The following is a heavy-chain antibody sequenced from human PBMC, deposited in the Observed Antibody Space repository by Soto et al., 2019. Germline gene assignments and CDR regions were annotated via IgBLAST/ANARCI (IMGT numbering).Heavy chain of an antibody. CDR1: GFSISNFY. CDR3: ARALMVLSWSCLDS. V-gene: IGHV4-59*01. CDR2: ISSSGNT. J-gene: IGHJ5*01. Sequence: SETLSLTFTVSGFSISNFYWSWIRQPPGKGLEWIRYISSSGNTNYNPSIKRRVSISVDTSRNQLSLNLTSVTAEDTTVYYWARALMVLSWSCLDSWGQRSPV. D-gene: IGHD2-8*01.